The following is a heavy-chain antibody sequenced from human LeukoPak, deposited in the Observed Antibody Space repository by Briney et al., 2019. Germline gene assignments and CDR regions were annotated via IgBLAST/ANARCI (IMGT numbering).Heavy chain of an antibody. CDR2: ISAYNGVT. D-gene: IGHD4/OR15-4a*01. J-gene: IGHJ4*02. V-gene: IGHV1-18*01. Sequence: ASVKLSCKPSGYTFTQSGVCWVRQAPGQGLEWMGWISAYNGVTNYAQKFQGRVTMTTDTPTSTAYSQLQSLRPDYTAVYFCAKAPRLWWNYLMDEWGQGTLVIVSS. CDR3: AKAPRLWWNYLMDE. CDR1: GYTFTQSG.